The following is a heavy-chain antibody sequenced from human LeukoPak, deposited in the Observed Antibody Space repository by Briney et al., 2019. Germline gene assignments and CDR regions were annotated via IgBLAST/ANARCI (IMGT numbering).Heavy chain of an antibody. CDR2: INPSGGST. J-gene: IGHJ4*02. D-gene: IGHD3-10*01. V-gene: IGHV1-46*01. CDR3: ARVWFGELLPPLVYFDY. CDR1: GYTFTSYY. Sequence: EASVKVSCKASGYTFTSYYMHWVRQASGQGLEWMGIINPSGGSTNYAQKLQGRVTMTTDTSTSTAYMELRSLRSDDTAVYYCARVWFGELLPPLVYFDYWGQGTLVTVSS.